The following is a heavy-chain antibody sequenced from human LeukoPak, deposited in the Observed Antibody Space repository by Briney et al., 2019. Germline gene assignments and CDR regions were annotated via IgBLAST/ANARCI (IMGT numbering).Heavy chain of an antibody. CDR3: ARYGHSYYFDY. CDR1: GGSFSGYY. D-gene: IGHD4-11*01. Sequence: SETLSLTCAVYGGSFSGYYWSWIRQPPGKGLEWIGEINHSGSTNYNPSLKSRVTISVDTSKNQFSLKLSSVTAADTAVYYCARYGHSYYFDYWGQGTLVTVSS. J-gene: IGHJ4*02. CDR2: INHSGST. V-gene: IGHV4-34*01.